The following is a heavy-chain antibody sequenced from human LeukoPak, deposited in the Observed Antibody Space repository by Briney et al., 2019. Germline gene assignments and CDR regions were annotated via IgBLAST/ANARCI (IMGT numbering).Heavy chain of an antibody. CDR3: ASMVRGVISH. Sequence: GESLKISCKVSGYILTNNWIGWVRQVPGKGLEWMGIIYPGDSDTRYSPSFQGQVTISADKSISTAYLQWSSLKASDTAMYYCASMVRGVISHWGRGTLVTVSS. V-gene: IGHV5-51*01. CDR2: IYPGDSDT. D-gene: IGHD3-10*01. CDR1: GYILTNNW. J-gene: IGHJ4*02.